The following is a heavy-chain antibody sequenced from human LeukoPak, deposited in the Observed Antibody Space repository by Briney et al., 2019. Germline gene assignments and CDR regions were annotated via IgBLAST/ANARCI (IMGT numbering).Heavy chain of an antibody. CDR3: AKSLKRSSGWYSQYDY. CDR2: ISGSGGST. J-gene: IGHJ4*02. Sequence: SGGSLRLSCATSGFTLSSYGMSWVRQAPGKGLEWVSAISGSGGSTYYADSVKGRFTISRDNSKNTLYLQMNSLRAEDTAVYYCAKSLKRSSGWYSQYDYWGQGTLVTVSS. V-gene: IGHV3-23*01. CDR1: GFTLSSYG. D-gene: IGHD6-19*01.